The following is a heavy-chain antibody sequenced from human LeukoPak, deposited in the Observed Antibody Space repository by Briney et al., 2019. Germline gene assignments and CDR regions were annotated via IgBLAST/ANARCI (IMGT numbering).Heavy chain of an antibody. CDR1: GGSISSSSYY. Sequence: SETLSLTCTVSGGSISSSSYYWGWIRQPPGKGLEWIGSIYYSGSTYYNPSLKSRVTISVDTSKNQFSLKLSSVTAADTAVYYCARLCGSGWELPYYFDYWGQGTLVTVSS. CDR2: IYYSGST. CDR3: ARLCGSGWELPYYFDY. V-gene: IGHV4-39*01. D-gene: IGHD1-26*01. J-gene: IGHJ4*02.